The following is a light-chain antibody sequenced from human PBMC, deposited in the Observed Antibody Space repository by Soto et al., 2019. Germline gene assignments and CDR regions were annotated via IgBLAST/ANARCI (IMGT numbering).Light chain of an antibody. CDR3: QQYGDSRT. V-gene: IGKV3-20*01. J-gene: IGKJ1*01. CDR2: GAS. Sequence: EIVMTQSPAPLSVSPGERATPSCRASQSASSNLAWYQQKPGQAPRLLIYGASTRATGIPDRVSGSGSKTYFTLTISRLEPEDFVVYYCQQYGDSRTFGQGTKVDI. CDR1: QSASSN.